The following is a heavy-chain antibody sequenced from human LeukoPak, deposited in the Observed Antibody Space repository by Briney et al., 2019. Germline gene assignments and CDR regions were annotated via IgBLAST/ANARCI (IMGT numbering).Heavy chain of an antibody. CDR3: AKKPATIKFPFDI. CDR1: GFSFSTYD. J-gene: IGHJ4*02. V-gene: IGHV3-23*01. D-gene: IGHD5-24*01. CDR2: ISTTGGYA. Sequence: GGSLRLSCVGSGFSFSTYDMGWVRQTPGKGLEWVSAISTTGGYAEDADSVKGRFTISRDNSQNTLFLQMHSLRAEDTAVYYCAKKPATIKFPFDIWGQGTLVTVSP.